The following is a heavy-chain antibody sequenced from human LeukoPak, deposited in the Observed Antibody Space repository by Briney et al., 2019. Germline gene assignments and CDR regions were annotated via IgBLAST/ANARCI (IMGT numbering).Heavy chain of an antibody. D-gene: IGHD3-22*01. J-gene: IGHJ4*02. V-gene: IGHV4-59*13. CDR3: ARERGISMIV. CDR1: GGSIRSYY. Sequence: SETLSLTCTVSGGSIRSYYWSWIRQPPGKGLEWIGYIDSSGSTTYNPSLKSRFTISVDTSKNQFSLKLSSVTAADTAVYYCARERGISMIVWGQGTLVTVSS. CDR2: IDSSGST.